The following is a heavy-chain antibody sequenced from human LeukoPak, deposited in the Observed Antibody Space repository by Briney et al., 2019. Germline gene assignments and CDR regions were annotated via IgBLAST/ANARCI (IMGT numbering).Heavy chain of an antibody. CDR1: GVSISSYY. J-gene: IGHJ4*02. CDR3: ARAFSSSSWSDY. V-gene: IGHV4-59*01. CDR2: IYYSGST. Sequence: SETLSLTCTVSGVSISSYYWSWIRQPPGKGLEWIGYIYYSGSTNYNPSLKSRVTISIDTSKNQFSLKLSSVTAADTAVYYCARAFSSSSWSDYWGQGTLVTVSS. D-gene: IGHD6-13*01.